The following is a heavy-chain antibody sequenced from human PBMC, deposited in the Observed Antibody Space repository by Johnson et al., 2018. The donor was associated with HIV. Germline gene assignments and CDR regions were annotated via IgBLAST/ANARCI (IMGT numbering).Heavy chain of an antibody. V-gene: IGHV3-30*04. CDR3: ARDPGWYSSSWHDAFDI. J-gene: IGHJ3*02. CDR1: GFTFSSYA. D-gene: IGHD6-13*01. Sequence: QVQLVESGGGVVQPGRSLRLSCAASGFTFSSYAMHWVRQAPGKGLEWVAVISYDGSNKYYADSVKGRFTISRDNSKNTLYLQMNSLRAEDTAVYYCARDPGWYSSSWHDAFDIWGQGTMVTVSS. CDR2: ISYDGSNK.